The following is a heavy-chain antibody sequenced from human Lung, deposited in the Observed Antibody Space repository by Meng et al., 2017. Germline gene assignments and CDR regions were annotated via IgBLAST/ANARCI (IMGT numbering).Heavy chain of an antibody. D-gene: IGHD4-11*01. J-gene: IGHJ4*02. Sequence: QVQLQQWGAGLLKPSATLSLTCVVSGGSFSDYCWSWIRQPPGQGLEWVGEINHSGSTNYNPSLESRATISVDTSQNNLSLKLSSVTAADSAVYYCARGPTTMAHDFDYWGQGTLVTVSS. CDR3: ARGPTTMAHDFDY. CDR1: GGSFSDYC. CDR2: INHSGST. V-gene: IGHV4-34*01.